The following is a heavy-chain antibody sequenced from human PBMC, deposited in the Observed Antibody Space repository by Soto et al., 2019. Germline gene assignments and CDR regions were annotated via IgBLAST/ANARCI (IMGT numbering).Heavy chain of an antibody. CDR2: ISYDGSNK. D-gene: IGHD1-26*01. CDR1: GFTFSSYG. V-gene: IGHV3-30*03. CDR3: AREESGSYWRGWFDP. Sequence: QVQLVESGGGVVQPGRSLRLSCAASGFTFSSYGMHWVRQAPGKGLEWVAVISYDGSNKYYADSVKGRFTISRDNSKNTLYLQMNSLRAEDTAVYYCAREESGSYWRGWFDPWGQGTLVTVSS. J-gene: IGHJ5*02.